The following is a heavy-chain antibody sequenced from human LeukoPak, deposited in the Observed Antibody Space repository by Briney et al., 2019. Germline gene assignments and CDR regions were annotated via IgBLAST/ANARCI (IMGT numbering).Heavy chain of an antibody. J-gene: IGHJ4*02. D-gene: IGHD4-11*01. V-gene: IGHV1-18*01. CDR2: ISTYSGDT. Sequence: GASVKVSCKASGYTFTTYGISWVRQAPGQGLEWMGWISTYSGDTNYAQKLQGRVTMTTDTSTSTAYMELRSLRSDDTAVYYCARVLYSNYYGIDYWGQGTLVTVSS. CDR3: ARVLYSNYYGIDY. CDR1: GYTFTTYG.